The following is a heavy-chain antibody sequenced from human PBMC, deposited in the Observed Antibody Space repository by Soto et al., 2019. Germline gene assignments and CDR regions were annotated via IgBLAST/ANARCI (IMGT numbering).Heavy chain of an antibody. CDR1: GFTFSSYA. J-gene: IGHJ6*02. Sequence: QVQLVESGGGVVQPGRSLRLSCAASGFTFSSYAMHWVRQGPGKGLEWVAVRSYDGSNKYYADSVKGRFTISRDNSKNTLYLQMNSLRAEDTAVYYCARDHHRGKLPTWYYYYGMDVWGQGTTVTVSS. CDR3: ARDHHRGKLPTWYYYYGMDV. V-gene: IGHV3-30-3*01. CDR2: RSYDGSNK. D-gene: IGHD2-15*01.